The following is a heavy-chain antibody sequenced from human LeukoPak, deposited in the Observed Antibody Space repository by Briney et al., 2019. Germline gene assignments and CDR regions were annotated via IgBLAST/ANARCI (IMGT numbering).Heavy chain of an antibody. CDR3: ARGPPRDFGSSGFYFNY. CDR2: INHSGST. CDR1: GRSFSGYF. D-gene: IGHD3-22*01. Sequence: PSETLSLTCAVYGRSFSGYFWSWFRQPPSKGLEWIGEINHSGSTNYNPSLESRVTISEDTSKNQFSLKLSSVTAADTAVYYCARGPPRDFGSSGFYFNYWGQGTLVTVS. V-gene: IGHV4-34*01. J-gene: IGHJ4*02.